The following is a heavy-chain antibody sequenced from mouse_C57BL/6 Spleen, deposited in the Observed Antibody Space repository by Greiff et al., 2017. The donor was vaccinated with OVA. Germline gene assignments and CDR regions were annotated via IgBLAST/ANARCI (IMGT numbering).Heavy chain of an antibody. CDR2: ISSGSSTI. V-gene: IGHV5-17*01. D-gene: IGHD2-4*01. CDR3: AKYDYDPYYYAMDY. J-gene: IGHJ4*01. CDR1: GFTFSDYG. Sequence: EVQLQESGGGLVKPGGSLKLSCAASGFTFSDYGMHWVRQAPEKGLEWVAYISSGSSTIYYADTVKGRFTISRDNAKNTLFLQMTSLRSEDTAMYYCAKYDYDPYYYAMDYWGQGTSVTVSS.